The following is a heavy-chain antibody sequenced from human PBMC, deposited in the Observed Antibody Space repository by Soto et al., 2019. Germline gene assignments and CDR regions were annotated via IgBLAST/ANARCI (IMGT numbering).Heavy chain of an antibody. Sequence: PSETLSLTCTVSGGSISSYYWSWIRQPPGKGLEWIGYIYYSGSTNYNPSLKSRVTISVDTSKNQFSLKLSSVTAADTAVYYCARDKGYDFWSGYQGSPNYYGMDVWGQGTTVTVS. V-gene: IGHV4-59*01. CDR3: ARDKGYDFWSGYQGSPNYYGMDV. J-gene: IGHJ6*02. D-gene: IGHD3-3*01. CDR2: IYYSGST. CDR1: GGSISSYY.